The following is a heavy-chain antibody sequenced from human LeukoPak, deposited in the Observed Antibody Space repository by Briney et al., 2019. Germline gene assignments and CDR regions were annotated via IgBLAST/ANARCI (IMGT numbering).Heavy chain of an antibody. CDR1: GGSISSYH. CDR2: IYYSGST. J-gene: IGHJ5*02. D-gene: IGHD6-19*01. V-gene: IGHV4-59*01. CDR3: ARVVAGRRFDP. Sequence: SETLSLTCTVSGGSISSYHWSWIRQPPGKGLEWIGYIYYSGSTNYNPSLKSRVTISVDTSKNQFSLKVNSVTAADTAVYYCARVVAGRRFDPWGQGTLVTVSS.